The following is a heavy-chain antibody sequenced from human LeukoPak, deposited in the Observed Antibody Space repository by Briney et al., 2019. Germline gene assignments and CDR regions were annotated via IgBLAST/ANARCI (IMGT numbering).Heavy chain of an antibody. Sequence: GGSLRFSCAASGFTFSSYAMSWVRQAPGKGLEWVSAISGSGGSTYYADSVKGRFTISRDNSKNTLYLQMNSLRAEDTAVYYCARPYRYCSSTSCSDYWGQGTLVTVSS. D-gene: IGHD2-2*01. CDR3: ARPYRYCSSTSCSDY. V-gene: IGHV3-23*01. CDR1: GFTFSSYA. J-gene: IGHJ4*02. CDR2: ISGSGGST.